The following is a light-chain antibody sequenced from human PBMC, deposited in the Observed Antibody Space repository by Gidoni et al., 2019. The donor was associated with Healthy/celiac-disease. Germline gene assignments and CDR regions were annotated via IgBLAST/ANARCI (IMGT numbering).Light chain of an antibody. J-gene: IGLJ3*02. CDR1: SSDGGGYNY. V-gene: IGLV2-11*01. CDR2: DVS. Sequence: QSALTRPRSVSGSSGRAVTISCTGTSSDGGGYNYVSWSQQHPGKAPKLVIYDVSKRPSGVPDRFSGSKSGNTASLTISGLQAEDEADYYCCSYAGSYTLVFGGGTKLTVL. CDR3: CSYAGSYTLV.